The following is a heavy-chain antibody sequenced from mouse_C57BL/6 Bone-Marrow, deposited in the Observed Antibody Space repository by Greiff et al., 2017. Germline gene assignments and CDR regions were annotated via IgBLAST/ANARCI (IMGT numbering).Heavy chain of an antibody. Sequence: EVQLVESGGGLVKPGGSLKLSCAASGFTFSDYGMHWVRQAPEKGLEWVAYISSGSSTIYYADTVKGRFTIPRDNAKNTLFLQMTSLRSEDTAMYYCARPYYYAMDYWGQGTSVTVSS. CDR3: ARPYYYAMDY. J-gene: IGHJ4*01. CDR2: ISSGSSTI. V-gene: IGHV5-17*01. CDR1: GFTFSDYG.